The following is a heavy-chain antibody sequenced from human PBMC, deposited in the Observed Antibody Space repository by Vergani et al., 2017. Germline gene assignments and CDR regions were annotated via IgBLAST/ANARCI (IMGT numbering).Heavy chain of an antibody. CDR2: INPSGGST. Sequence: QVHLVQSGAEVKKPGASVKVSCKASGYTFTSYYMHWVRQAPGQGLEWMGIINPSGGSTSYAQKFQGRVTMTRDTSTSTVYMELSSLRSEDTAVYYCAREYIQLLATRYFDYWGQGTLVTVSS. D-gene: IGHD1-1*01. CDR3: AREYIQLLATRYFDY. V-gene: IGHV1-46*01. J-gene: IGHJ4*02. CDR1: GYTFTSYY.